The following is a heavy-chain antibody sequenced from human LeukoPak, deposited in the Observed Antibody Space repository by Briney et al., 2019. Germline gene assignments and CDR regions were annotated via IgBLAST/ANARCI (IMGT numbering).Heavy chain of an antibody. CDR3: SRVLGEYCSSTSCYMRLDYYYYYYMYV. D-gene: IGHD2-2*02. J-gene: IGHJ6*03. CDR1: GYTFTSYG. Sequence: ASVKVSCKASGYTFTSYGISWVRQAPGQGLEWMGWISAYNGNTNYAQELQGRVTMTTDTSTSTAYMELRSLISDDTAVYYCSRVLGEYCSSTSCYMRLDYYYYYYMYVWGKGTTVTVSS. CDR2: ISAYNGNT. V-gene: IGHV1-18*01.